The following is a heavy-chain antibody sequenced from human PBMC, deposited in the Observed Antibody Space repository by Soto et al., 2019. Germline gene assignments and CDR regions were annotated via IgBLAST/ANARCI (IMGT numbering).Heavy chain of an antibody. D-gene: IGHD4-17*01. Sequence: EVQLLESGGGLVQPGGSLRLSCAASGFTFSSYAMSWVRQAPGKGLEWVSAISGSGGSTYYADSVKGRFTISRDNSKNTLYLQMNSLRAEDTAVYYCAEGTTVTYDAFDIWGQGTMVTVSS. CDR1: GFTFSSYA. J-gene: IGHJ3*02. CDR2: ISGSGGST. V-gene: IGHV3-23*01. CDR3: AEGTTVTYDAFDI.